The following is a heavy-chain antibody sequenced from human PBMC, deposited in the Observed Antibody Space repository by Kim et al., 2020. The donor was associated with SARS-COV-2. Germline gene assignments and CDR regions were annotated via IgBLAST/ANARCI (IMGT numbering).Heavy chain of an antibody. V-gene: IGHV3-30*03. CDR1: GFTFSSYG. Sequence: GGSLRPSCAASGFTFSSYGMHWVRQAPGKGLEWVAVISYDGSNKYYADSVKGRFTISRDNSKNTLYLQMNSLRAEDTAVYYCATPQEMAMDYWGQGNLVT. CDR2: ISYDGSNK. CDR3: ATPQEMAMDY. J-gene: IGHJ4*02.